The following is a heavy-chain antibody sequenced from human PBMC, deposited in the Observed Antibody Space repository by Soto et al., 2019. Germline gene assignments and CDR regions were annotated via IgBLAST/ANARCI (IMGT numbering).Heavy chain of an antibody. D-gene: IGHD6-6*01. Sequence: SGTLSLTCTVSGGSISSYYWSWIRQPAGKGLEWIGRIYTSGSTNYNPSLKSRVTMSVDTSKNQFSLKLSSVTAADTAVYYCAREAHSSSRNWFDPWGQGTLVTVS. V-gene: IGHV4-4*07. J-gene: IGHJ5*02. CDR1: GGSISSYY. CDR2: IYTSGST. CDR3: AREAHSSSRNWFDP.